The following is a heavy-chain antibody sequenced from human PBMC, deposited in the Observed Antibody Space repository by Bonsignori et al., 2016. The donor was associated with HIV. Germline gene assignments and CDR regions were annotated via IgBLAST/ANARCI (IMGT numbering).Heavy chain of an antibody. J-gene: IGHJ4*02. CDR1: GFTFSSYG. V-gene: IGHV3-33*06. Sequence: GESLKISCAASGFTFSSYGMHWVRQAPGKGLEWVAVIWYDGSNKYYADSVKGRFTISRDNSKNTLYLQMNSLRAEDTAVYYCAKSLEAAAVGGDYWGQGTLVTVSS. CDR3: AKSLEAAAVGGDY. D-gene: IGHD6-13*01. CDR2: IWYDGSNK.